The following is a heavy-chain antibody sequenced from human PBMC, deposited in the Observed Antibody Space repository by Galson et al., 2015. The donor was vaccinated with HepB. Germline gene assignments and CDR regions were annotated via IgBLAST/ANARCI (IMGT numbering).Heavy chain of an antibody. CDR2: INTGKGNT. Sequence: APGQRLEWMGWINTGKGNTKYSQRFQGRVTITRDTSANTAYVELRSLRPEDTAVYYCAKDLIGDYMGGYDFWGQGTLVTVSS. J-gene: IGHJ4*02. D-gene: IGHD4-11*01. V-gene: IGHV1-3*04. CDR3: AKDLIGDYMGGYDF.